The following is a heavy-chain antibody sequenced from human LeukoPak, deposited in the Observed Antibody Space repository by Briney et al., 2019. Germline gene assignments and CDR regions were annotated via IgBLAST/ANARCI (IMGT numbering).Heavy chain of an antibody. CDR1: GGSISSGSQY. V-gene: IGHV4-61*02. J-gene: IGHJ4*02. D-gene: IGHD2-21*01. CDR2: IYTSGST. Sequence: SETLSLTCTVSGGSISSGSQYWSRIRQPAGKGLEWIGRIYTSGSTHYNPSLKSRVTISVDTSKNQFSLKLSSVTAADTAVYYCARHVNDVAYCGGDCYYFDYWGQGTLVTVSS. CDR3: ARHVNDVAYCGGDCYYFDY.